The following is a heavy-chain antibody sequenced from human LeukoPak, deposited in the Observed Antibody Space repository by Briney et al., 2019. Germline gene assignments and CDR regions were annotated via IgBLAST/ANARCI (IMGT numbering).Heavy chain of an antibody. CDR2: ISGSGGRT. CDR3: AREASLGWDGYNSNTPLVDY. J-gene: IGHJ4*02. CDR1: GFTFNNYA. Sequence: GGPLRLSCEVPGFTFNNYAMSWVRQAPGKGLEWVSAISGSGGRTYYADSVKGRFTISRDNSKNTLFLHMNSLRAEDTAVYYCAREASLGWDGYNSNTPLVDYWGQGTLVTVSS. D-gene: IGHD5-24*01. V-gene: IGHV3-23*01.